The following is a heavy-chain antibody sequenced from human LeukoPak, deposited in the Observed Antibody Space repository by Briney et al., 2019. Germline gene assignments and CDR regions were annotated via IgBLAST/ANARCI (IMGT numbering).Heavy chain of an antibody. D-gene: IGHD3-3*01. CDR2: ISGSGGST. Sequence: GGSLRLSCAASGFTFSSYAMSWVRQAPGKGLEWVSAISGSGGSTNYADSVKGRFTISRDNSKNTLYLQMNSLRAEDTAVYYCAKEDYDFWSGYLLWFDPWGQGTLVTVSS. CDR1: GFTFSSYA. V-gene: IGHV3-23*01. J-gene: IGHJ5*02. CDR3: AKEDYDFWSGYLLWFDP.